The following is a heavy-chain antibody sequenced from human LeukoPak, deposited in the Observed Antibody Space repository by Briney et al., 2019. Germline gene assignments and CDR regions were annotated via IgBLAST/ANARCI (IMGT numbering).Heavy chain of an antibody. V-gene: IGHV4-59*01. D-gene: IGHD3-10*01. Sequence: SETLSLTCTVSGGSISSYYWSWIRQPPGKGLEWIGYIHYSGSTNYNPSLKSRVTISVGTSNIQFSLKLSSVTAADMVVYYCARGGELFDYWGQGTLVTVSS. J-gene: IGHJ4*02. CDR1: GGSISSYY. CDR3: ARGGELFDY. CDR2: IHYSGST.